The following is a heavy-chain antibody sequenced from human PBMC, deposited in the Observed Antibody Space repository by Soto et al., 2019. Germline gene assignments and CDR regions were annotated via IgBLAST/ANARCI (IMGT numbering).Heavy chain of an antibody. V-gene: IGHV3-21*01. D-gene: IGHD5-12*01. CDR3: ARDDYLDPDIVATTIDY. CDR2: ISSSSSYI. CDR1: GFTFSSYS. Sequence: GGSLRLSCAASGFTFSSYSMNWVRQAPGKGLEWVSSISSSSSYIYYADSVKGRFTISRDNAKNSLYLQMNSLRAEDTAVYYCARDDYLDPDIVATTIDYWGQGTLVTVSS. J-gene: IGHJ4*02.